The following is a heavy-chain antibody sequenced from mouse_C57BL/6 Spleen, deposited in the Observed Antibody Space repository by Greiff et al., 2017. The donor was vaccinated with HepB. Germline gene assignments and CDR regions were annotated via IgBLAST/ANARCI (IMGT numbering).Heavy chain of an antibody. Sequence: QVQLQQSGAELVRPGTSVKVSCKASGYAFTNYLIEWVKQRPGQGLEWIGVINPGSGGTNYNEKFKGKATLTADKSSSTAYMQLSSLTSEDSAVYFCARLYYDYPYAMDYWGQGTSVTVSS. J-gene: IGHJ4*01. CDR3: ARLYYDYPYAMDY. CDR2: INPGSGGT. D-gene: IGHD2-4*01. V-gene: IGHV1-54*01. CDR1: GYAFTNYL.